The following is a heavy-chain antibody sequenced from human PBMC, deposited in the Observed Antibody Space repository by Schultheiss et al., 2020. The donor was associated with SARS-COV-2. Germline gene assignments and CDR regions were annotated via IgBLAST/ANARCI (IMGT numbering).Heavy chain of an antibody. V-gene: IGHV4-59*01. CDR1: GGSISSYY. Sequence: SETLSLTCTVSGGSISSYYWSWIRQPPGKGLEWIGYIYYSGSTNYNPSLKSRVTISVDTSKNQFSLKLSSVTAADTAVYYCAREYCSSTSCYPSYYYYYMDVWGKGTTVTVSS. D-gene: IGHD2-2*01. J-gene: IGHJ6*03. CDR3: AREYCSSTSCYPSYYYYYMDV. CDR2: IYYSGST.